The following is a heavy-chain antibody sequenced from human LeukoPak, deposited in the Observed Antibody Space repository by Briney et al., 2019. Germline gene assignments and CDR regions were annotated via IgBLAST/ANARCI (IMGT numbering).Heavy chain of an antibody. CDR3: AKDSYGSGSYDAFDI. J-gene: IGHJ3*02. D-gene: IGHD3-10*01. CDR1: GFTFSSYG. CDR2: IWYDGSNK. Sequence: PGGSLRLSCAASGFTFSSYGMHWVRQAPGKGLEWVAVIWYDGSNKYYADSVKGRFTISRDNSKNTLYLQMNSLRAEDTAVYYCAKDSYGSGSYDAFDIWGQGTMVTVSS. V-gene: IGHV3-33*06.